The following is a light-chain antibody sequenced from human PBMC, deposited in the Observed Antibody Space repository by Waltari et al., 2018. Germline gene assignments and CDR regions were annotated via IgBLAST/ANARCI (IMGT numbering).Light chain of an antibody. J-gene: IGKJ1*01. CDR3: QKYGTLPAT. CDR1: QSVSKY. CDR2: DAS. Sequence: EIVLTQSPGTLSLSPGERATLSGRASQSVSKYLAWYQQKPGQAPRLLIYDASTRATGIPDRFSGSGWGTDFSLTISRLEPEDFAVYYCQKYGTLPATFGQGTKVQ. V-gene: IGKV3-20*01.